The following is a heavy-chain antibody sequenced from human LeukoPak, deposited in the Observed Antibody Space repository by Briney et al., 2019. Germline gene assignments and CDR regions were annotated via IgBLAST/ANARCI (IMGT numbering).Heavy chain of an antibody. CDR3: ARDFGRLRVNDY. D-gene: IGHD5-12*01. Sequence: GASVKVSCKISGHTLTDFPIHWVRQAPGKGLEWMGWINPNSGGTNYAQKFQGRVTMTRDTSISTAYMELSRLRSDDTAVYYCARDFGRLRVNDYWGQGTLVTVSS. V-gene: IGHV1-2*02. CDR2: INPNSGGT. J-gene: IGHJ4*02. CDR1: GHTLTDFP.